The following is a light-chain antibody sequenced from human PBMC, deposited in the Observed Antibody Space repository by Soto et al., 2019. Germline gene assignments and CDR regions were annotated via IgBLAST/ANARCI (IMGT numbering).Light chain of an antibody. V-gene: IGLV2-8*01. CDR3: SSYSGTNNILI. CDR1: SNDVGNYNY. Sequence: QSALTQPPSASGSPGQSVTISCTGTSNDVGNYNYVSWYQQHPGKAPKVLISEVSKRPSGVPDRFSGSKSGNMASLTVSGLQAEDEADYYCSSYSGTNNILIFGGGTKLTVL. J-gene: IGLJ2*01. CDR2: EVS.